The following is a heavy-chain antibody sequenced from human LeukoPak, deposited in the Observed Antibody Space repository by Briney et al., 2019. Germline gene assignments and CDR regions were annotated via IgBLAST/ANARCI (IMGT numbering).Heavy chain of an antibody. CDR2: IYHSGST. D-gene: IGHD2-21*02. CDR3: ARGVLGATKKVTAIPTYYFDY. CDR1: GGSISSGGYS. J-gene: IGHJ4*02. Sequence: TLSLTCAVSGGSISSGGYSWSWIRQPPGKGLEWIGYIYHSGSTYYNPSLKSRVTISVDRSKNQFSLKLSSVTAADTAVYYCARGVLGATKKVTAIPTYYFDYWGQGTLVTVSS. V-gene: IGHV4-30-2*01.